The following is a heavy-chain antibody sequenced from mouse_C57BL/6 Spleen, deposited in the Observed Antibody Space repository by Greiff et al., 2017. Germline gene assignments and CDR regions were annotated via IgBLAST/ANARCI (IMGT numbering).Heavy chain of an antibody. D-gene: IGHD2-4*01. V-gene: IGHV14-4*01. J-gene: IGHJ3*01. CDR2: IDPENGDT. Sequence: EVQLQQSGAELVRPGASVKLSCTASGFNIKDDYMHWVKQRPEQGLEWIGWIDPENGDTEYASKFQGKATITADTSSNTAYLQLSSLTSEDTAVYYCTTTIYDYDLAYWGQGTLVTVSA. CDR3: TTTIYDYDLAY. CDR1: GFNIKDDY.